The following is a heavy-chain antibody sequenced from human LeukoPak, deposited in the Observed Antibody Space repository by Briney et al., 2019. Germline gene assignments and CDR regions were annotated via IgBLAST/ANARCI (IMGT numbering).Heavy chain of an antibody. CDR2: ISYSGPT. Sequence: PSETLSLTCTVPGGYISSSRYYWGWIRQPPGKGLEWIETISYSGPTYYNPSLKNQHTLSVDKSKTQVSLNLSSVTAGDTAVYSCARHAPYSSALGYWGQGTLVTVSS. CDR1: GGYISSSRYY. V-gene: IGHV4-39*01. CDR3: ARHAPYSSALGY. J-gene: IGHJ4*02. D-gene: IGHD6-25*01.